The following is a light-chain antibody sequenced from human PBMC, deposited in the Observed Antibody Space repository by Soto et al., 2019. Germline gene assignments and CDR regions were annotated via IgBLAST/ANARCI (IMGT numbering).Light chain of an antibody. CDR1: QSVSSN. Sequence: EIVMTQSPATLSVSPGERANLSCRASQSVSSNLAWYQQKPGQAPRLLIYGASIRATGIPARFSGSGPGTEFTLTISSLQSEDFAVYYCQQYNNWPPEGTFGQGTKVDIK. CDR2: GAS. V-gene: IGKV3D-15*01. CDR3: QQYNNWPPEGT. J-gene: IGKJ1*01.